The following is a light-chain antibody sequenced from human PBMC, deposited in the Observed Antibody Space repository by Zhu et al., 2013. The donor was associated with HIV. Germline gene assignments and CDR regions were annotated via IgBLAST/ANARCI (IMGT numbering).Light chain of an antibody. V-gene: IGLV2-14*01. CDR3: SSYTTTDARV. CDR2: EVT. J-gene: IGLJ1*01. Sequence: QSALAQPASVSGSPGQSITISCTGTSSDVGAYDYVSWYQHHPGKAPRLILFEVTYRPSGVSDRFSGSKSGYTASLTISELQADDEADYYCSSYTTTDARVFGTGTKVTVL. CDR1: SSDVGAYDY.